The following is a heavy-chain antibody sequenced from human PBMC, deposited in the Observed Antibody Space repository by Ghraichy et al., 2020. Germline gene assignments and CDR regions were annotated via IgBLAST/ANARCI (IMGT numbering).Heavy chain of an antibody. D-gene: IGHD5-18*01. CDR1: GGSMSGYY. J-gene: IGHJ4*02. Sequence: SETLSLSCNVSGGSMSGYYWSWVRQPPGKRLEWIGYIYYSGGSNYNPSLKSRVTISIDTSKDQFSLRLSSVTAADTAVYYCARLEAFTYGYPIFDYWGQGTLVTVSS. V-gene: IGHV4-59*08. CDR2: IYYSGGS. CDR3: ARLEAFTYGYPIFDY.